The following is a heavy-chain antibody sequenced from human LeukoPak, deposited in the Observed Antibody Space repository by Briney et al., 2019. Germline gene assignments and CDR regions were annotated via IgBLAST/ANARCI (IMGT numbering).Heavy chain of an antibody. J-gene: IGHJ2*01. V-gene: IGHV4-59*08. D-gene: IGHD4-17*01. CDR1: GGSISSYY. Sequence: SETLSLTCTASGGSISSYYWSWIRQPPGKGLEWIGYIYYSGSTNYNPSLKSRVTISVDTSKNQFSLKLSSVTAADTAVYYCARRDGDYGPWYFDLWGRGTLVTVSS. CDR3: ARRDGDYGPWYFDL. CDR2: IYYSGST.